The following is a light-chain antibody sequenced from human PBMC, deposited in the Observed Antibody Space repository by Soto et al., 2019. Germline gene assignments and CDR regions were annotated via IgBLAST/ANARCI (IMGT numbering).Light chain of an antibody. CDR3: QQANSLPYT. Sequence: DIRVSQSPSAVSASVGDRVTITCRASQGLNNWLAWYQQKPGKAPNLLIYATSSLQSGVPSRFSGRGSGTEFTLTISSLQPEDFATYYCQQANSLPYTFGQRTRPEI. J-gene: IGKJ5*01. CDR1: QGLNNW. CDR2: ATS. V-gene: IGKV1-12*01.